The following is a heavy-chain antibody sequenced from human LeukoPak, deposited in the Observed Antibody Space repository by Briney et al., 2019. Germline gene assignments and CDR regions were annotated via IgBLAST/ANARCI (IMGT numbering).Heavy chain of an antibody. CDR2: ISAYNGNT. CDR3: ARVITMVRGAIYYYYYYMDV. Sequence: GASVKVSCKASGYTFTGYYMHWVRQAPGQGLEWMGWISAYNGNTNYAQKLQGRVTMTTDTSTSTAYMELRSLRSDDTAVYYCARVITMVRGAIYYYYYYMDVWGKGTTVTVSS. V-gene: IGHV1-18*04. D-gene: IGHD3-10*01. CDR1: GYTFTGYY. J-gene: IGHJ6*03.